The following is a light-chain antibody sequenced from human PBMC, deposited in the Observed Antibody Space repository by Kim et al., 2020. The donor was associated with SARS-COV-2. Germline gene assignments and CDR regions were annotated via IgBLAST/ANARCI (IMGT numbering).Light chain of an antibody. J-gene: IGKJ4*01. Sequence: DIVMTQSPDSLAVSLGERATINCKSSQSVLYSSNNKNYLAWYQHKPGQPPKLLIYWASTRESGVPDRFSGSGSGTDFTLTISSLQAEDVAVYYYQQYYSTPLTFGGGTKLEI. CDR3: QQYYSTPLT. CDR1: QSVLYSSNNKNY. V-gene: IGKV4-1*01. CDR2: WAS.